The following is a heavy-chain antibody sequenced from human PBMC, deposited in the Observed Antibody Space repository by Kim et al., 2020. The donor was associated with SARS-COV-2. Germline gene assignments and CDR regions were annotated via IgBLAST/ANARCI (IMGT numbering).Heavy chain of an antibody. D-gene: IGHD1-26*01. CDR2: IIPILGIA. J-gene: IGHJ5*02. Sequence: SVEVSCKASGGTFSSYAISWVRQAPGQGLEWMGRIIPILGIANYAQKFQGRVTITADKSTSTAYMELSSLRSEDTAVYYCARDGWEHEDWFDPWGQGTL. CDR3: ARDGWEHEDWFDP. CDR1: GGTFSSYA. V-gene: IGHV1-69*04.